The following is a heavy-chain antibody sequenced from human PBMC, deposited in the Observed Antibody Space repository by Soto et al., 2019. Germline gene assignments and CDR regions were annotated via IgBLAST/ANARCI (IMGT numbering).Heavy chain of an antibody. D-gene: IGHD6-19*01. Sequence: GGSLRLSCAASGFTFSSYAMSWVRQAPGKGLEWVSAISGSGGSTYYADSVKGRFTISRDNSKNTLYLQMNSLRAEDTAVYYCAKDGSSGWYGGVDYWGQGTLVTVS. CDR1: GFTFSSYA. CDR2: ISGSGGST. V-gene: IGHV3-23*01. CDR3: AKDGSSGWYGGVDY. J-gene: IGHJ4*02.